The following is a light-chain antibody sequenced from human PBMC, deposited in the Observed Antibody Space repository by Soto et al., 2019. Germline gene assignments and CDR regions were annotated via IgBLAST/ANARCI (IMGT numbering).Light chain of an antibody. CDR1: QSISSY. V-gene: IGKV1-39*01. Sequence: DIQMTQSPSSLSASVGDRVTIPCRASQSISSYLNWYQQKPGKAPQLLISAASSLQSGVPSRFSGSGSGTDFTLTISSLQPEDFATYYCQQSYSTPRPFGQGTKADNK. CDR3: QQSYSTPRP. CDR2: AAS. J-gene: IGKJ1*01.